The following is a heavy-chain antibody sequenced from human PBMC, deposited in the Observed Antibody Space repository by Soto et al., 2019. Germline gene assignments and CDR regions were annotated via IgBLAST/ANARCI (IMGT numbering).Heavy chain of an antibody. V-gene: IGHV2-5*01. CDR2: IYWNDDK. Sequence: GLDLEWLALIYWNDDKRYSPSLKSRLTITKDTSKNQVVLTMTNMDPVDTATYYCAHRPAAAAETYYFDYWGQGTLVTVSS. CDR3: AHRPAAAAETYYFDY. J-gene: IGHJ4*02. D-gene: IGHD6-13*01.